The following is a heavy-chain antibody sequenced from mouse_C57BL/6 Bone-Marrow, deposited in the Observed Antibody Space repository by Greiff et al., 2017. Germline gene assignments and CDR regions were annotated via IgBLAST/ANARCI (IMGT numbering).Heavy chain of an antibody. V-gene: IGHV1-15*01. D-gene: IGHD3-2*02. CDR1: GYTFTDYE. CDR3: TRGAAQAGAWFAY. CDR2: IDPETGGT. Sequence: VQLQQSGAELVRPGASVTLSCKASGYTFTDYEMHWVKQTPVHGLEWIGAIDPETGGTAYNQKFKGKAILTADKSSSTAYMELRSLTSEDSAVYYCTRGAAQAGAWFAYWGQGTLVTVSA. J-gene: IGHJ3*01.